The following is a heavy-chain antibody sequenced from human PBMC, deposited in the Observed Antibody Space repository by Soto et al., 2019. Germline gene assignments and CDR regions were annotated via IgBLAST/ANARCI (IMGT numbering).Heavy chain of an antibody. CDR1: GDSINSDKYY. CDR2: IYYSGST. V-gene: IGHV4-39*01. Sequence: PSETLSLTCSVSGDSINSDKYYWCWIRQPPGKGLGWIGSIYYSGSTYYNPSLRSRATISVDTSKNQFSLKLSSVTAADTAVYYCARQEDSSSSLLVQLVGMDVWGQGTTVTVSS. J-gene: IGHJ6*02. D-gene: IGHD6-6*01. CDR3: ARQEDSSSSLLVQLVGMDV.